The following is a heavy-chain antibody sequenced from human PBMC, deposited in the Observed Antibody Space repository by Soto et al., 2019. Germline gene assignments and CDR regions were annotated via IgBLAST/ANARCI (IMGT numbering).Heavy chain of an antibody. Sequence: SVSNAWMHWVRQAPGKGLEWVGRIKSKTDGGTTDYAAPVKGRFTISRDDSKNTLYLQMNSLKTEDTAVYYCTTLTYYYDSSGYYYADAFDIWGQGTMVTVSS. V-gene: IGHV3-15*07. CDR3: TTLTYYYDSSGYYYADAFDI. CDR1: SVSNAW. CDR2: IKSKTDGGTT. D-gene: IGHD3-22*01. J-gene: IGHJ3*02.